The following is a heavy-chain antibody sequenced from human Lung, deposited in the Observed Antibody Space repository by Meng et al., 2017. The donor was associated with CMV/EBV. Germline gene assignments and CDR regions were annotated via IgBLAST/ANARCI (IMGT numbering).Heavy chain of an antibody. D-gene: IGHD3-3*01. J-gene: IGHJ4*02. CDR1: GYIFTNYG. Sequence: SVXVSXXASGYIFTNYGISWVRQAPGQGLEWMGWISAYSGNTNFAQNLQGRVTMTTDTSTSTAYMELRSLRSDDTAVYYCARNTIFGVVIIPWFDYWGQGXLVTVSS. V-gene: IGHV1-18*01. CDR2: ISAYSGNT. CDR3: ARNTIFGVVIIPWFDY.